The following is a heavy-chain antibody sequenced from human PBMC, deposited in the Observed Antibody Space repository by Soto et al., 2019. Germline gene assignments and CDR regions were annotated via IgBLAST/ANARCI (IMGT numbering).Heavy chain of an antibody. J-gene: IGHJ5*02. D-gene: IGHD3-10*01. CDR2: IGGSGSSA. CDR3: AKDAVAYNGEWDWFDL. Sequence: EGQLLESGGGLVQPGGSLRLSCVASGFTFKNFAMTWVRQAPGKGLEWVSAIGGSGSSANYADSVKGRFTVSRDDSKSTLELQMSGLRVDDTALYYCAKDAVAYNGEWDWFDLWCQGTLVTVSS. V-gene: IGHV3-23*01. CDR1: GFTFKNFA.